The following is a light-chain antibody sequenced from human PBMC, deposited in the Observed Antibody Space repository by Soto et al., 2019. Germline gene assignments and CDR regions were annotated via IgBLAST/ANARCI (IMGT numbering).Light chain of an antibody. V-gene: IGLV1-40*01. CDR3: SSYTSSSTLVV. CDR2: EVS. J-gene: IGLJ2*01. CDR1: SSNIGAGYD. Sequence: QSVLTQPPSVSGAPGQRVTISCTGSSSNIGAGYDVHWYQQLPGTAPKLMIYEVSNRPSGVSNRFSGSKSGNTASLTISGLQAEDEADYYCSSYTSSSTLVVFGGGTKVTVL.